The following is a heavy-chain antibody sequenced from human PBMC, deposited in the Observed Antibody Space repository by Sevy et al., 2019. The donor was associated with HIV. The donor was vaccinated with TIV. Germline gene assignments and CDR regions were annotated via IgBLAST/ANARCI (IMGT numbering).Heavy chain of an antibody. CDR3: ASHRDY. J-gene: IGHJ4*02. V-gene: IGHV3-30-3*01. CDR2: ISYDGSNK. Sequence: GGSLRLSCAASGFTFSSYAMHWVRQAPGKGLEWVAVISYDGSNKYYADSVKGRFTISRDNSKNTLYLQMNSPRAEDTAVYYCASHRDYWGQGTLVTVSS. CDR1: GFTFSSYA.